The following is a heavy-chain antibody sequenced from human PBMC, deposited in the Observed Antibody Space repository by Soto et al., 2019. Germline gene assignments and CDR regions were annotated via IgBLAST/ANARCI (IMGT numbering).Heavy chain of an antibody. D-gene: IGHD1-1*01. CDR2: ICNSGRY. J-gene: IGHJ4*02. CDR3: ARTLPNRQLFDS. Sequence: PSETLSLTCTVSGGFIWGWIRQSPDKGLEWIGYICNSGRYNYNPSLESRLTISIDTSKNQFSLRLASVTAADTAVYYCARTLPNRQLFDSWSQGTLVTVSS. CDR1: GGFI. V-gene: IGHV4-59*01.